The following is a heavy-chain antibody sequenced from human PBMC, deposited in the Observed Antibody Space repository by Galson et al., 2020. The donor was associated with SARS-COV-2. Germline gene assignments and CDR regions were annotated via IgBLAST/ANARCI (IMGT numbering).Heavy chain of an antibody. CDR1: GFSLSTSGVG. CDR3: AHNSNGWGMTV. V-gene: IGHV2-5*02. Sequence: KMSGPTLLKPTQTLTLTCTFSGFSLSTSGVGVGWIRHPPGKALEWLALIYWDDDKRYSPSLKSRLTITNDTAKNQVVPTMTNMDQVDTATYYCAHNSNGWGMTVWGQGTTVTVSS. J-gene: IGHJ6*02. D-gene: IGHD2-8*01. CDR2: IYWDDDK.